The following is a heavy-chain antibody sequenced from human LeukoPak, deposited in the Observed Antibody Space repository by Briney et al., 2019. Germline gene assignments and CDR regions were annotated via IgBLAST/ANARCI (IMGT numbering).Heavy chain of an antibody. Sequence: GGSLRLSCAASGFTFSSYWMSWVRPAPGKGLEWVANIKQDGSEKYYVDSVKGRFTISRDNAKNSLYLQMNSLRAEDTAVYYCAIADCSGGSCLDYWGQGTLVTVSS. CDR1: GFTFSSYW. D-gene: IGHD2-15*01. CDR3: AIADCSGGSCLDY. V-gene: IGHV3-7*01. J-gene: IGHJ4*02. CDR2: IKQDGSEK.